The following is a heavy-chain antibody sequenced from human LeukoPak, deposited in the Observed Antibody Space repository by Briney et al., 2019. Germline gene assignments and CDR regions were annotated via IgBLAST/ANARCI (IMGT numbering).Heavy chain of an antibody. J-gene: IGHJ6*02. V-gene: IGHV3-23*01. CDR1: GFTFSSYA. D-gene: IGHD3-16*01. CDR2: ISGSGGST. Sequence: GGSLRLSCAASGFTFSSYAMSWVRQAPGKGLEWVSAISGSGGSTYHADSVKGRLTISRDNSKNTLYLQMNSLRAEDTAVYYCAKDQGGPYYYYYYGMDVWGQGTTVTVSS. CDR3: AKDQGGPYYYYYYGMDV.